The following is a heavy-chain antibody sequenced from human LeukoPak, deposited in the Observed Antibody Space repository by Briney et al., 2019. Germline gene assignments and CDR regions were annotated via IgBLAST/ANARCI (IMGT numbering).Heavy chain of an antibody. CDR2: ISESGGST. CDR1: GFTFSTSA. CDR3: AKGSF. Sequence: GGSLRLSCVVSGFTFSTSAMSWVRQAPGKGLEWVSGISESGGSTYYADSVKGRFTSSRDNSKDTLYLQMNNLRAEDTAAYYCAKGSFWGQGTLVTVSS. D-gene: IGHD3-10*01. V-gene: IGHV3-23*01. J-gene: IGHJ4*02.